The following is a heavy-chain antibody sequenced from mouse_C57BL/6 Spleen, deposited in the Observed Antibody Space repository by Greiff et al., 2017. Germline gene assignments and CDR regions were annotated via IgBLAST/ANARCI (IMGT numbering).Heavy chain of an antibody. Sequence: QVQLKESGPELVKPGASVKISCKASGYAFSSSWMNWVKQRPGKGLEWIGRIYPGDGDTNYNGKFKGKATLTADKSSSTAYMQLSSLTSEDSAVYFCARWGLYDGYYEGAMDYWGQGTSVTVSS. CDR3: ARWGLYDGYYEGAMDY. CDR2: IYPGDGDT. D-gene: IGHD2-3*01. J-gene: IGHJ4*01. CDR1: GYAFSSSW. V-gene: IGHV1-82*01.